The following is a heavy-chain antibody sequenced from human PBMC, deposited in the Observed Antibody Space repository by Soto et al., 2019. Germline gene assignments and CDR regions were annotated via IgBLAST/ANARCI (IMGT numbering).Heavy chain of an antibody. CDR3: ARVGSSCHSGGCYYYYGLGV. D-gene: IGHD1-26*01. CDR2: IYYSGST. V-gene: IGHV4-61*01. Sequence: QVRLQESGPGLVKPSETLSLSCLVSGDSVGNGPYYWSWIRQSPVEGLEWIAYIYYSGSTNVNPSLESRVNISIDMSKNQFFLELRSVTAADAAVYFCARVGSSCHSGGCYYYYGLGVWGQGTTVAISS. CDR1: GDSVGNGPYY. J-gene: IGHJ6*02.